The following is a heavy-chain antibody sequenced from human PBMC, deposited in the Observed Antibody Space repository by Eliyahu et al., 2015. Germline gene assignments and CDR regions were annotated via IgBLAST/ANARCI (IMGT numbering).Heavy chain of an antibody. CDR2: ISCDGSNK. J-gene: IGHJ2*01. D-gene: IGHD4-17*01. V-gene: IGHV3-30*03. CDR1: GFTFSXYG. Sequence: QVQLVESGGGVVQPGRSLRLSCAASGFTFSXYGMHWVRQAPGKGLEWVAVISCDGSNKYYADSVKGRFTISRDNSKNTLYLQMNSLRAEDTAVYYCARGRGYGDYAWYFDLWGRGTLVTVSS. CDR3: ARGRGYGDYAWYFDL.